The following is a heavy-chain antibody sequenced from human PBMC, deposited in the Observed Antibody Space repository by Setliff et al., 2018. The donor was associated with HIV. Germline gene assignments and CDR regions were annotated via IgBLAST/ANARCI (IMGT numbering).Heavy chain of an antibody. D-gene: IGHD2-2*01. CDR2: ISAYDGNT. CDR1: GYTFASYG. V-gene: IGHV1-18*01. J-gene: IGHJ5*02. Sequence: ASVKVSCKASGYTFASYGITWVRQAPGQGLEWMGWISAYDGNTKYAQKVRERVTLTTDTATNTAFMELKNLRSEETAVYYCARLRGRIVVPSAMPSWGQGTLVTVSS. CDR3: ARLRGRIVVPSAMPS.